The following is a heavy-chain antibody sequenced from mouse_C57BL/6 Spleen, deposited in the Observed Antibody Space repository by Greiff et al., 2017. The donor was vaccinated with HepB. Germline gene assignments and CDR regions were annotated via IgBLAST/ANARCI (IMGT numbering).Heavy chain of an antibody. CDR1: GYTFTDYN. Sequence: EVKLQESGPELVKPGASVKIPCKASGYTFTDYNMDWVKQSHGKSLEWIGDINPNNGGTIYNQKFKGKATLTVDKSSSIAYMELRSLTSEDTAVYYCARMGYDYDRAMDYWGQGTSVTVSS. CDR2: INPNNGGT. J-gene: IGHJ4*01. CDR3: ARMGYDYDRAMDY. D-gene: IGHD2-4*01. V-gene: IGHV1-18*01.